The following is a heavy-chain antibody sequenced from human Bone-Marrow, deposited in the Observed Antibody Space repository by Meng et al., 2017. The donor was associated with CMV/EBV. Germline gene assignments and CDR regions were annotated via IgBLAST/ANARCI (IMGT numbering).Heavy chain of an antibody. CDR3: ARTGMVVLPAAIYWYFDY. J-gene: IGHJ4*02. Sequence: ASVKVSCKASGYTFTGYYMHWVRQAPGQGLEWMGWINPNTGGTNYAQKFQGRVTMTRDTSISTAYMDLSRLRSDDTAVYYCARTGMVVLPAAIYWYFDYWGQGTLVTVYS. CDR1: GYTFTGYY. CDR2: INPNTGGT. D-gene: IGHD2-2*02. V-gene: IGHV1-2*02.